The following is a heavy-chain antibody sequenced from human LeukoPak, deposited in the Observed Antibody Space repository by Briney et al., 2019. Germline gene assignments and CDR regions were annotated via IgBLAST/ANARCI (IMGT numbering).Heavy chain of an antibody. CDR1: GYTFTGYY. D-gene: IGHD6-25*01. CDR2: INPNSGGT. Sequence: ASVKVSCKASGYTFTGYYMHWVRQAPGQGLEWMGWINPNSGGTNYAQKFQGRVTMTRDTSISTAYMELRSLRSDDTAVYYCARVGGAYSNGFDYWGQGTLVTVSS. V-gene: IGHV1-2*02. J-gene: IGHJ4*02. CDR3: ARVGGAYSNGFDY.